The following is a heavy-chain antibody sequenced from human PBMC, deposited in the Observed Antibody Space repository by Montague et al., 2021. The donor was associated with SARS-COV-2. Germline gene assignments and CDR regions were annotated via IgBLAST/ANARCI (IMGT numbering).Heavy chain of an antibody. CDR3: TRVRQQLVRTYYLDY. D-gene: IGHD6-13*01. CDR2: VNPSGGT. V-gene: IGHV4-34*01. CDR1: GGSFNHYY. J-gene: IGHJ4*02. Sequence: SETLSLTCAVYGGSFNHYYWTWIRQAPGKGLEWIGEVNPSGGTNYNPSLKSRVTISVDTSKNQFSLKLNSLTAADTAVYYCTRVRQQLVRTYYLDYWGQGTLVTVSS.